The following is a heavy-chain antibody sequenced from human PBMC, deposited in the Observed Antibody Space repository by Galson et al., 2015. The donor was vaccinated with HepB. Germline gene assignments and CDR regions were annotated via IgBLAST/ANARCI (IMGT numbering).Heavy chain of an antibody. Sequence: SVKVSCKASGYTFTSYGISWVRQAPGQGLEWMGWISAYNGNTNYAQKLQGRVTMTTDTSTSTAYMELRSLRSDDTAAYYCAREYCSGGSCYSNWFDPWGQGTLVTVSS. CDR3: AREYCSGGSCYSNWFDP. D-gene: IGHD2-15*01. J-gene: IGHJ5*02. CDR2: ISAYNGNT. CDR1: GYTFTSYG. V-gene: IGHV1-18*04.